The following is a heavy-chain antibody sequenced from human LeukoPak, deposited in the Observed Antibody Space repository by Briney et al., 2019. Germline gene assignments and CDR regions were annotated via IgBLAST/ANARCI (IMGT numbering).Heavy chain of an antibody. CDR2: IYISGSGST. J-gene: IGHJ5*02. CDR1: GGSISSYY. D-gene: IGHD6-13*01. CDR3: ARAQGFIAAAGTWFDP. V-gene: IGHV4-4*07. Sequence: PSETLSLTCTVSGGSISSYYWSWIRQPAGKGLEWIGRIYISGSGSTNYNPSLKSRVTMSVDPSKNQFSLELSSVTAADTAVYYCARAQGFIAAAGTWFDPKGQGTLVTVS.